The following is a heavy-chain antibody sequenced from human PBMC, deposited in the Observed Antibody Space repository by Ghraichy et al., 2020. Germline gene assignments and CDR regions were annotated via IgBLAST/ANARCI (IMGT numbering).Heavy chain of an antibody. D-gene: IGHD1-14*01. V-gene: IGHV3-11*05. J-gene: IGHJ4*02. Sequence: LSLTCAASGFTFSDYYMSWIRQAPGKGLEWVSYIRSSSSYTNYADSEKGRFTISRDNAKNSLSLQMNSLRAEDTAVYYCARGFRSQTGLIDYWGQGTLVIVSS. CDR1: GFTFSDYY. CDR3: ARGFRSQTGLIDY. CDR2: IRSSSSYT.